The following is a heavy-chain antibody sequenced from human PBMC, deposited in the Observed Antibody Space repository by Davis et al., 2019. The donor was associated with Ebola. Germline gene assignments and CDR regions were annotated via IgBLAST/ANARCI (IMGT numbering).Heavy chain of an antibody. J-gene: IGHJ4*02. V-gene: IGHV4-39*01. CDR1: GGSVSSSSHN. CDR3: VRHHKWLGAIQD. D-gene: IGHD3-10*01. CDR2: MYYTGTS. Sequence: MPSETLSLTCTVSGGSVSSSSHNWGWIRQPPGKGLEWIGSMYYTGTSYYNPSLKSRVTMSIDTSKNQFSLKLRSVTAADTALYHCVRHHKWLGAIQDWGQGTLVTVSS.